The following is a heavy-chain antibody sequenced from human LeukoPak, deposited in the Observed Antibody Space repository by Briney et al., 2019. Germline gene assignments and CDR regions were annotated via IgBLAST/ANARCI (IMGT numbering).Heavy chain of an antibody. Sequence: SETLSLTCTVSGGSISTSSYYWSWIRQPPGKGLEWIGYIYYSGSTNYNPSLKSRVTISVDTSKNQFSLKLSSVTAADTAVYYCARDRFLLDVWGKGTTVTISS. CDR2: IYYSGST. CDR1: GGSISTSSYY. J-gene: IGHJ6*04. D-gene: IGHD2/OR15-2a*01. V-gene: IGHV4-61*01. CDR3: ARDRFLLDV.